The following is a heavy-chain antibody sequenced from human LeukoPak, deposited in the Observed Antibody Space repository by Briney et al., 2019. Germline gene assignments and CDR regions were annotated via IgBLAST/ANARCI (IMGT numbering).Heavy chain of an antibody. J-gene: IGHJ4*02. CDR3: TKEHDYSNYYYFDY. V-gene: IGHV3-23*01. Sequence: GGSLRLSCAASGFTFSSYAMSWVRQAPGKGLEWVSSISGSGGSTYYTDSVKGRFTISRDNSKNTLYLQMNSLRAGDTAVYYCTKEHDYSNYYYFDYWGQGTLVTVSS. CDR2: ISGSGGST. CDR1: GFTFSSYA. D-gene: IGHD4-11*01.